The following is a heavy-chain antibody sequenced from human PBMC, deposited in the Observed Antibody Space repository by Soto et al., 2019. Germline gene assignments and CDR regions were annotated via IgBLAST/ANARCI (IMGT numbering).Heavy chain of an antibody. CDR2: MNPNSGNT. V-gene: IGHV1-8*01. CDR3: ARGLRKTTAARRLYYYMDV. CDR1: GYTFTSYD. Sequence: QVQLVQSGAEVKKPGASVKVSCKASGYTFTSYDINWVRQATGQGLEWMGWMNPNSGNTGYAQKFQGRVTMTRNTSISTAYMELSSLRSEDTAVYYCARGLRKTTAARRLYYYMDVWGKGTTVTVSS. D-gene: IGHD6-6*01. J-gene: IGHJ6*03.